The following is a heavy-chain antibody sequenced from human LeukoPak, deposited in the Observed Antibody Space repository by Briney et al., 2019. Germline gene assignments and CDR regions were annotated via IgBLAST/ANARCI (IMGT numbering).Heavy chain of an antibody. Sequence: GGSLGLSCAASGFAFSSYAMSWVRQAPGKGPEWVSSISASGDSTYYIDSVKGRFTISRDNSKNTLDLQMNSLRAEDTAVYYCTKRDDDNYYSGRDVFDIWGQGTMVTVSS. CDR3: TKRDDDNYYSGRDVFDI. D-gene: IGHD3-22*01. CDR1: GFAFSSYA. V-gene: IGHV3-23*01. CDR2: ISASGDST. J-gene: IGHJ3*02.